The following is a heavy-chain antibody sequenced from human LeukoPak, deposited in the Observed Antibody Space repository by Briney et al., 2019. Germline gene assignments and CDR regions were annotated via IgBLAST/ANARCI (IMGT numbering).Heavy chain of an antibody. J-gene: IGHJ5*02. D-gene: IGHD3-16*01. CDR1: GFTFGSYA. CDR3: ARDQGGERWFDP. Sequence: GGSLRLSCAASGFTFGSYAMNWVRQAAGKGLEGVSSISSGSSFIYYEDSVKGRFTISSDNAKDSVYLQMNSLRAEDAAIYYCARDQGGERWFDPWGQGTVVTVS. CDR2: ISSGSSFI. V-gene: IGHV3-21*01.